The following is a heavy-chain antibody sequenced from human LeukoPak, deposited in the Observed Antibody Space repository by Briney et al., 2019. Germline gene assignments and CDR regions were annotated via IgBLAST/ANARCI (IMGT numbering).Heavy chain of an antibody. V-gene: IGHV3-9*01. Sequence: GRSLRLSCAASGFTFDDYAMHWVRQAPGKGLEWVSGISWNSGSIGYADSVKGRFTISRDNAKNSLYLQMNSLRAEDTALYCCAKDYDSSGYYLYYFDYWGQGTLVTVSS. J-gene: IGHJ4*02. CDR1: GFTFDDYA. CDR2: ISWNSGSI. D-gene: IGHD3-22*01. CDR3: AKDYDSSGYYLYYFDY.